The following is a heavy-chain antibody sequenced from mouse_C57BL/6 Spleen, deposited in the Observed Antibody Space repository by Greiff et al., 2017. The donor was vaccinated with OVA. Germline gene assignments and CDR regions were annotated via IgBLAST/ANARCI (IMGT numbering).Heavy chain of an antibody. V-gene: IGHV5-16*01. CDR2: INYDGSST. Sequence: DVKLVESEGGLVQPGSSMKLSCTASGFTFSDYYMAWVRQVPEKGLEWVANINYDGSSTYYLDSLKSRFIISRDNAKNILYLQMSSLKSEDTATYYCARDNYGSSLGGFDYWAKAPLSQSPQ. D-gene: IGHD1-1*01. CDR1: GFTFSDYY. J-gene: IGHJ2*01. CDR3: ARDNYGSSLGGFDY.